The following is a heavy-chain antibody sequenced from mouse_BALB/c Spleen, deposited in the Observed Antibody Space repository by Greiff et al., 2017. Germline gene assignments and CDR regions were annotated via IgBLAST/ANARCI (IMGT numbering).Heavy chain of an antibody. CDR3: ARGDDGYSYAMDY. J-gene: IGHJ4*01. CDR1: GYSITSDYA. V-gene: IGHV3-2*02. CDR2: ISYSGST. D-gene: IGHD2-3*01. Sequence: EVQLQESGPGLVKPSQSLSLTCTVTGYSITSDYAWNWIRQFPGNKLEWMGYISYSGSTSYNPSLKSRISITRDTSKNQFFLQLNSVTTEDTATYYCARGDDGYSYAMDYWGQGTSVTVSS.